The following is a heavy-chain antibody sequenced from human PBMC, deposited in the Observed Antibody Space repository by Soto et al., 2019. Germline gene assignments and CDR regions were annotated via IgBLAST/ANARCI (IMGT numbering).Heavy chain of an antibody. Sequence: QVQLVQSGAEVKKPGASVKVSCKTSGYIFSTYSIAWVRQAPGQGLEWMGWINTYNGKTHYAQKFQGRVSVTAEPSTGTVYMELRSPTSDDTAVYYCARGPQTSDFWGQGTLVTVSS. CDR1: GYIFSTYS. CDR3: ARGPQTSDF. V-gene: IGHV1-18*04. D-gene: IGHD2-2*01. CDR2: INTYNGKT. J-gene: IGHJ4*02.